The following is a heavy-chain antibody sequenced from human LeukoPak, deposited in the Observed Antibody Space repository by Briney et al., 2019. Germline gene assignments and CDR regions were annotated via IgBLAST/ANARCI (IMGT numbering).Heavy chain of an antibody. J-gene: IGHJ4*02. CDR3: ARDIWDYYGSGSAY. V-gene: IGHV1-18*04. CDR1: GYTFTGYY. Sequence: ASVKVSCKASGYTFTGYYTHWVRQAPGQGLEWMGWISAYNGNTNYAQKLQGRVTMTTDTSTSTAYMELRSLRSDDTAVYYCARDIWDYYGSGSAYWGQGTLVTVSS. CDR2: ISAYNGNT. D-gene: IGHD3-10*01.